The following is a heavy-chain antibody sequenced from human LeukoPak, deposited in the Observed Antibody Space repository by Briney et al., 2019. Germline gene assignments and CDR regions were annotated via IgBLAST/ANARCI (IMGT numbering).Heavy chain of an antibody. J-gene: IGHJ4*02. CDR1: GGSFSGYY. CDR2: ISGSGGST. D-gene: IGHD3-3*01. Sequence: ETLSLTCAVYGGSFSGYYWSWIRQSPGKGLEWVSAISGSGGSTYYADSVKGRFTISRDNSKNTLYLQMNSLRAEDTAVYYCAKEDSQSGYVPNWGQGTLVTVSS. CDR3: AKEDSQSGYVPN. V-gene: IGHV3-23*01.